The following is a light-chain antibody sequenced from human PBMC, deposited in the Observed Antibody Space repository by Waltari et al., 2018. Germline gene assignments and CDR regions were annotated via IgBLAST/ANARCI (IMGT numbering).Light chain of an antibody. V-gene: IGKV1-5*03. CDR2: KAS. CDR1: QSISNW. Sequence: DIQMTQSPFTLSASVGDRVIITGRASQSISNWLAWYQHKQGKAPKLLIYKASTLASGVPSRFSGSGSGTDFSLTISSLQPDDFATYYCQQYNSYSLLTFGGGTKVEIK. J-gene: IGKJ4*01. CDR3: QQYNSYSLLT.